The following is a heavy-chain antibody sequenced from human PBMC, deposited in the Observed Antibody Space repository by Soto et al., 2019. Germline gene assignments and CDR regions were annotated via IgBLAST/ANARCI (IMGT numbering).Heavy chain of an antibody. V-gene: IGHV3-23*01. J-gene: IGHJ4*02. CDR1: GFTIRSNA. CDR2: ISERGDTT. CDR3: AKDKPGTTSFDY. D-gene: IGHD1-1*01. Sequence: XVCLRLSCVASGFTIRSNAMYWVRQAPGKGLEWVSGISERGDTTHYAESVKGRFTISRDTSKNTLYLQLSTLRADDTAVYYRAKDKPGTTSFDYWGQGTLVTVSS.